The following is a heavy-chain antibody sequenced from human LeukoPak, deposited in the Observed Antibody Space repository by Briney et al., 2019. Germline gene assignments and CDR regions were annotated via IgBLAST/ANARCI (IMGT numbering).Heavy chain of an antibody. CDR3: ARGVIGGPHTAMVTELYYFDY. V-gene: IGHV1-69*13. CDR1: GGTFSSYA. CDR2: IIPIFGTA. Sequence: ASVKVSCKASGGTFSSYAISWVRQAPGQGLEWMGGIIPIFGTANYARKFQGRVTITADESTSTAYMELSSLRSEDTAVYYCARGVIGGPHTAMVTELYYFDYWGQGTLVTVSS. J-gene: IGHJ4*02. D-gene: IGHD5-18*01.